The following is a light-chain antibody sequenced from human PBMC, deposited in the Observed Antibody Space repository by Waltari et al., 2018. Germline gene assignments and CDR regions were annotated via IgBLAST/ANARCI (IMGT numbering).Light chain of an antibody. J-gene: IGKJ2*03. CDR3: QQYNTYSS. V-gene: IGKV1-5*03. Sequence: DIQMTQSPSTLSASVGDTIIISCLASQSIINYLAWYQQKPGKTPKLLIYKASSSGSGVPSRFSGSGSGTEFTLTISSLQPDDFATYYCQQYNTYSSFGQGTKLEIK. CDR1: QSIINY. CDR2: KAS.